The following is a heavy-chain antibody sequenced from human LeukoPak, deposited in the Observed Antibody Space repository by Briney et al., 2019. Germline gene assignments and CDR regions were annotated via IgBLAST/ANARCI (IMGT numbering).Heavy chain of an antibody. CDR2: ISGYNRNT. V-gene: IGHV1-18*01. Sequence: ASVKVSCKASGYTFTSYGISWVRQAPGQGLEWMGWISGYNRNTKYAQKFQARVTLTTDTSTSTAYMELWSLRSDDTALYYCARGGYYYYESSGYYLIDNWGQGTLVTVSS. CDR3: ARGGYYYYESSGYYLIDN. CDR1: GYTFTSYG. J-gene: IGHJ4*02. D-gene: IGHD3-22*01.